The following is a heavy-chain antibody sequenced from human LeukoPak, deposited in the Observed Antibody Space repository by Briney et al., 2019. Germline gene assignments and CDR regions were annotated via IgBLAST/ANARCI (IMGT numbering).Heavy chain of an antibody. CDR3: ASVQTTTFYYYGMDV. J-gene: IGHJ6*02. CDR2: IKQDGSEK. D-gene: IGHD1-1*01. Sequence: GGSLRLSCAAPGFTFSSYSMHWARQAPGKGLEWVANIKQDGSEKYYVDSVKGRFTISRDNAKNSLYLQMNSLRAEDTAVYYCASVQTTTFYYYGMDVWGQGTTVTVSS. CDR1: GFTFSSYS. V-gene: IGHV3-7*02.